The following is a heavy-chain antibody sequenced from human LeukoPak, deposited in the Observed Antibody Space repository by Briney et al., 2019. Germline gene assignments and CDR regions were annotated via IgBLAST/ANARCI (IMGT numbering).Heavy chain of an antibody. CDR1: GFTVTTNS. Sequence: GGPLKFSCEPPGFTVTTNSLTWVRQVQGGGLKGVSILYSGESAYYADSVKGRFTVSRDSSKNTLFLQMNALRAEDTAVYYCARVGDHYHWYLDVWGRGTLVTVSS. J-gene: IGHJ2*01. CDR2: LYSGESA. CDR3: ARVGDHYHWYLDV. V-gene: IGHV3-53*01. D-gene: IGHD3-10*01.